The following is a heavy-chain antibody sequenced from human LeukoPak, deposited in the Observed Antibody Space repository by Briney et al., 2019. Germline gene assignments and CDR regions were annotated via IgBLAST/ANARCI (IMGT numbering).Heavy chain of an antibody. CDR2: IWYDGSNK. Sequence: GRSLRLSCAASRFTFSSYGMHSGRQAPGKGLEWVTVIWYDGSNKYYADSVKGRFTISRDNSKNTLYLQMNSLRAEDTSVYHCAKDTFDYGNYNWFDPWGQGTLVTVSS. CDR3: AKDTFDYGNYNWFDP. D-gene: IGHD4-11*01. V-gene: IGHV3-33*03. CDR1: RFTFSSYG. J-gene: IGHJ5*02.